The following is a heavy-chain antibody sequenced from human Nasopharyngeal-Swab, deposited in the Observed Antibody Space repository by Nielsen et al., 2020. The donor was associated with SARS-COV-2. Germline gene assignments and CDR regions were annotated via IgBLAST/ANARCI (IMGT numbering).Heavy chain of an antibody. D-gene: IGHD3-16*01. Sequence: GESLKISCAVSGFTFNNYGMHWVRQAPGKGLEWVALISYEGSLKYYADSVKGRFTISRDSSKNTVYLQMNSLRPEDTAVYYCARRRPILHLGEFSSSFDSWGQGTLVTVPS. CDR3: ARRRPILHLGEFSSSFDS. V-gene: IGHV3-30*03. CDR2: ISYEGSLK. J-gene: IGHJ4*02. CDR1: GFTFNNYG.